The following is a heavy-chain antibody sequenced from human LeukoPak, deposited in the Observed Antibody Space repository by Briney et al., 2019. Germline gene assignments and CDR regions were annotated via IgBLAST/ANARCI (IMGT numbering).Heavy chain of an antibody. V-gene: IGHV3-23*01. D-gene: IGHD1-14*01. CDR1: GFTFSSYA. Sequence: PGGSLRLSCATSGFTFSSYAMSWVRQAPGKGLEWVSSISGSGGTTYYADSVKGRFTISRDNSNNTMYMQMNNLRAEDTAVYYCVKQPRPRAPAEYFSDYWGQGTLVTVSS. CDR3: VKQPRPRAPAEYFSDY. CDR2: ISGSGGTT. J-gene: IGHJ4*02.